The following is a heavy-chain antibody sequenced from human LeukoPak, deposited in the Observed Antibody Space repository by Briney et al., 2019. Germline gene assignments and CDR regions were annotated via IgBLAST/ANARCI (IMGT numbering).Heavy chain of an antibody. D-gene: IGHD2-15*01. CDR2: IRYDGSNK. CDR1: GFTFSSYG. CDR3: AKDTHDCSGGSCYFGWYFDD. J-gene: IGHJ4*02. Sequence: PGGSLRLSCAASGFTFSSYGMHWVRQAPGKGLEWVEFIRYDGSNKYYADSVKGRFTISRDNSKNTLYLQMNSLRAEDTAVYYCAKDTHDCSGGSCYFGWYFDDWGQGTLVTVSS. V-gene: IGHV3-30*02.